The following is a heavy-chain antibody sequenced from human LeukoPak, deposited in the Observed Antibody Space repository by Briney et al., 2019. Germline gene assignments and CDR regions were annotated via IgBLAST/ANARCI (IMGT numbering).Heavy chain of an antibody. J-gene: IGHJ5*02. V-gene: IGHV4-30-4*08. CDR3: AREHNEYSSSGEWFDP. CDR2: IYYSGST. CDR1: GGSISSGDYY. Sequence: SQTLSLTCTVSGGSISSGDYYWSWIRQPPGKGLEWIGYIYYSGSTYYNPSLKSRVTISVDTSKIQFSLKLSSVTAADTAVYYCAREHNEYSSSGEWFDPWGQGTLVTVSS. D-gene: IGHD6-13*01.